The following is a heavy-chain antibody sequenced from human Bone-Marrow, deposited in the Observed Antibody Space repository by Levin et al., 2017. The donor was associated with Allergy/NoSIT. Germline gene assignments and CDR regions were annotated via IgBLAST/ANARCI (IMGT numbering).Heavy chain of an antibody. Sequence: GESLKISCATSGFTFSSYSMNWVRQAPGKGLEWVSYINSSSGTIYYADSVKGRFTISRDNAKKLLYLQMSSLRVEDTAVYYCVRGLPDYWGQGTLVTVSS. V-gene: IGHV3-48*01. CDR3: VRGLPDY. J-gene: IGHJ4*02. CDR2: INSSSGTI. CDR1: GFTFSSYS.